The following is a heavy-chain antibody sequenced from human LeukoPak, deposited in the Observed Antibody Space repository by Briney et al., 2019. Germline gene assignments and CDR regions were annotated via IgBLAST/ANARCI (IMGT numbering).Heavy chain of an antibody. CDR3: ASYATSRYCSSTSCYRAFDI. CDR1: GGSISSYY. V-gene: IGHV4-59*01. CDR2: IYYSGST. Sequence: SETLSLSCTVSGGSISSYYWSWIRQPPGKGLEWIGYIYYSGSTNYNPSLKSRVTISVDTSKNQFSLKLSSVTAADTAVYYCASYATSRYCSSTSCYRAFDIWGQGTMVTVSS. D-gene: IGHD2-2*01. J-gene: IGHJ3*02.